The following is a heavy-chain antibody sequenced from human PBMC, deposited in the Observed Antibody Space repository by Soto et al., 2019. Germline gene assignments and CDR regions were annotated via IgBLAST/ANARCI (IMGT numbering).Heavy chain of an antibody. CDR1: GGTFSNYG. J-gene: IGHJ6*02. Sequence: QVQLVQSGAEVKKPGSSVKVSCKSSGGTFSNYGFSWVRQAPGQGLECMGVIVPIFGTEHPKKFKGRVTITADESTNTVFMELWGLRSEDTAVYYCARGGSDYQGSGYYQGHVWGQGTTVTVSS. D-gene: IGHD3-22*01. CDR2: IVPIFGT. V-gene: IGHV1-69*12. CDR3: ARGGSDYQGSGYYQGHV.